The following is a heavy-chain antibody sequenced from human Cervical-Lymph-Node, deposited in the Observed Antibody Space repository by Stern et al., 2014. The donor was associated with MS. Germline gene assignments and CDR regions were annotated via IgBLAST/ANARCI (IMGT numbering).Heavy chain of an antibody. CDR3: AASFDSTGHPVFY. CDR1: GDSIRSYY. J-gene: IGHJ4*02. Sequence: QLQLQESGPGLVKPSETLSLTCTVSGDSIRSYYWSWIRQPPGKGLEWIGFTHNSGRTNYNPSLKSRLTMSVDTSKNQFSLRLNSVTATDTAVYYCAASFDSTGHPVFYWSKGTLVTVSS. CDR2: THNSGRT. V-gene: IGHV4-59*08. D-gene: IGHD3-22*01.